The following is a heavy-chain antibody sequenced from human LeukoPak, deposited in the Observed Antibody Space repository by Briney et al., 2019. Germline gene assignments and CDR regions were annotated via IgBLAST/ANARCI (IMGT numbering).Heavy chain of an antibody. CDR1: GYTFTSYG. Sequence: ASVKVSCKASGYTFTSYGISWVRQAPGQGLEWMGWITAYNDNTNYAQKLQGRVSMTTDTSTSTAYMELRSLRSDDAAVYYCARALLWFGEPSHIDYWGQGTLVTASS. J-gene: IGHJ4*02. V-gene: IGHV1-18*01. CDR3: ARALLWFGEPSHIDY. CDR2: ITAYNDNT. D-gene: IGHD3-10*01.